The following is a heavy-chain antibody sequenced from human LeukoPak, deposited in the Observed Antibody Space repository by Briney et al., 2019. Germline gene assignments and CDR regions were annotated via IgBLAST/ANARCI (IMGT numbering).Heavy chain of an antibody. J-gene: IGHJ4*02. CDR2: FDPEDGET. CDR3: ARDPQWLHFDY. CDR1: GYTLTELS. D-gene: IGHD6-19*01. Sequence: ASVKVSCKVSGYTLTELSMHWVRQAPGKGLEWMGGFDPEDGETIYAQKFQGRVTITRDTSAGTAYMELSSLRSEDTAVYYCARDPQWLHFDYWGQGTLVTVSS. V-gene: IGHV1-24*01.